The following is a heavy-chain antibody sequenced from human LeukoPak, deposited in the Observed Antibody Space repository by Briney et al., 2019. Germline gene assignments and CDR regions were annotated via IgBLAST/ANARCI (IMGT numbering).Heavy chain of an antibody. V-gene: IGHV1-18*01. J-gene: IGHJ3*02. CDR1: GYTFTSYG. D-gene: IGHD4-23*01. Sequence: ASVKVSCKASGYTFTSYGISWVRQAPGQGLEWMGLISAYNGNTNYAQKLQGRVTITTYTSTSTAYMEVRSLRSDDTAVYYCARASLRWYARRAFDIWGQGTMVTVSS. CDR3: ARASLRWYARRAFDI. CDR2: ISAYNGNT.